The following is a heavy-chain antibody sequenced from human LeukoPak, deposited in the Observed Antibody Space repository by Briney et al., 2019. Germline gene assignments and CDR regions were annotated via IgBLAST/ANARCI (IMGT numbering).Heavy chain of an antibody. CDR2: IYPGDSDT. CDR3: ARQGGIGYCSGGSCYFEN. J-gene: IGHJ1*01. Sequence: GESLKISCKGSGYSFTNYWIGWVRQLPGKGLEWMGIIYPGDSDTRYSPSFQGQVTISADKSISTAYLQWSSLKASDTAMYYCARQGGIGYCSGGSCYFENWGQGTLVTVSS. V-gene: IGHV5-51*01. D-gene: IGHD2-15*01. CDR1: GYSFTNYW.